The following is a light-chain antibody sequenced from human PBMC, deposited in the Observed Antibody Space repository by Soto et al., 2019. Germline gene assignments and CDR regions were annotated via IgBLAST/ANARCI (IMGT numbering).Light chain of an antibody. CDR1: QSVSSSS. J-gene: IGKJ3*01. CDR2: DAS. Sequence: ENVLTQSPGTLSLSPGERATLSCRASQSVSSSSLAWFQQKPGQAPRLLIYDASSRAAGIPDMFSGSGSGTDFTLTISRLEPEDFAVYYCQQSGTSPFTFGPGTKVDIK. V-gene: IGKV3-20*01. CDR3: QQSGTSPFT.